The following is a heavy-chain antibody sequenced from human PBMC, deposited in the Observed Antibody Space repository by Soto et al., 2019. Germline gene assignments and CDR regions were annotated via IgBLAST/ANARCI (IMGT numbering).Heavy chain of an antibody. Sequence: LGESLKISCKASGYIIKNYWIGWVRQMPGQGLEWMGIIFPDDSDTRYSPSFQGHVTISVDKSISTAYVQWRSLKASDSAIYYCFRGGVTSRTFDYWGQGTLFTVSS. V-gene: IGHV5-51*01. CDR2: IFPDDSDT. CDR3: FRGGVTSRTFDY. CDR1: GYIIKNYW. D-gene: IGHD3-16*01. J-gene: IGHJ4*02.